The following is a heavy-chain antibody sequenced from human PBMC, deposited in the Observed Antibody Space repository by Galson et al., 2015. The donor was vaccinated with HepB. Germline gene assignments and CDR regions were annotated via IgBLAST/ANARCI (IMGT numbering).Heavy chain of an antibody. CDR1: GDSVSSNSAA. CDR2: TYYRSKWYN. Sequence: CAISGDSVSSNSAAWNWIRQSPSRGLEWLGRTYYRSKWYNDYAVSVKSRISINPDTSKNQFSLQLNSVTPEDTALYYCARDYIFGASLNRFDPWGQGTQVTVSS. J-gene: IGHJ5*02. V-gene: IGHV6-1*01. D-gene: IGHD3-3*02. CDR3: ARDYIFGASLNRFDP.